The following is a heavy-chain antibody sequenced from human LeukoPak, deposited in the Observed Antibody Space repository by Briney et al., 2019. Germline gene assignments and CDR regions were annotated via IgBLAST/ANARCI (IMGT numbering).Heavy chain of an antibody. CDR3: ARGTMTTVTYYFDN. V-gene: IGHV4-34*01. J-gene: IGHJ4*02. CDR2: IKHSGST. D-gene: IGHD4-17*01. Sequence: SETLSLTCAVYGGSFSGYYWSWLRQPPGKGLEWIGEIKHSGSTNYNPSLRSRVTISVDTSKNQFSLKLSSVTAADTAVYYCARGTMTTVTYYFDNWGQGTLVTVSS. CDR1: GGSFSGYY.